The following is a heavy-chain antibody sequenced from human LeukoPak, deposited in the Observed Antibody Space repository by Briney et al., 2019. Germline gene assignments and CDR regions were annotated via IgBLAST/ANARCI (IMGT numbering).Heavy chain of an antibody. Sequence: KPSETLSLTCTVSGGPISTYYWSCIRQPPGKGLEWIGNINYSGSSNYNPSLKSRVTISIDMSKKQLSLKLSSVTAADTAVYYCARSGGWVTAYWYFDLWGRGTLVTVSS. D-gene: IGHD2-21*02. CDR2: INYSGSS. CDR3: ARSGGWVTAYWYFDL. J-gene: IGHJ2*01. V-gene: IGHV4-59*01. CDR1: GGPISTYY.